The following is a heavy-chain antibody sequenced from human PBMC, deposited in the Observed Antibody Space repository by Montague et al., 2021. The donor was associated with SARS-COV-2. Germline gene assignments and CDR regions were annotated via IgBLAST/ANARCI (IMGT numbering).Heavy chain of an antibody. CDR1: GFTFSSYA. CDR2: ISGSGGST. Sequence: SLRLSCAASGFTFSSYAMSWVRQAPGKGLEWVPAISGSGGSTYYADSVKGRFTISRDNSKNTLYLQMNSLRAEDTAVYYCAKDGHYDFWSGYYFDYWGQGTLVTVSS. CDR3: AKDGHYDFWSGYYFDY. V-gene: IGHV3-23*01. J-gene: IGHJ4*02. D-gene: IGHD3-3*01.